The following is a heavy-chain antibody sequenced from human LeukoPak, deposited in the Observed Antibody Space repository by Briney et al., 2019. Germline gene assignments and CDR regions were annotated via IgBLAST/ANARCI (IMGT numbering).Heavy chain of an antibody. Sequence: ASVKVSCKASGYTFTGYYMHWVRQAPGQGLEWMGWINPNSGGTNYAQKFQGRVTMTRDTSISTAYMELSRLRSDDTAVYYCARTFSGKQQLVPPDSHNYYYYMDVWGKGTTVTVSS. CDR3: ARTFSGKQQLVPPDSHNYYYYMDV. J-gene: IGHJ6*03. CDR2: INPNSGGT. CDR1: GYTFTGYY. D-gene: IGHD6-13*01. V-gene: IGHV1-2*02.